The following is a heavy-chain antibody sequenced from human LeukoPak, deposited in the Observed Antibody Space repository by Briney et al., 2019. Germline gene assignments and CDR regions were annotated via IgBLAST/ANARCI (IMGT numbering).Heavy chain of an antibody. CDR2: IYYSGST. D-gene: IGHD4-17*01. V-gene: IGHV4-30-4*01. CDR1: GGSISSGDYY. Sequence: SETLSLTCTVSGGSISSGDYYWSWIRQPPGKGLEWIGYIYYSGSTYYNPSLKSRVTISVDTSKNQFSLKLSSVTAADTAVYYCARESNDYGDQRYGMDVWGQGTTVTVSS. CDR3: ARESNDYGDQRYGMDV. J-gene: IGHJ6*02.